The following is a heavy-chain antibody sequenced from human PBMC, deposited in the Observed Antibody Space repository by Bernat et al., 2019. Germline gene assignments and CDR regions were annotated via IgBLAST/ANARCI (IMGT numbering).Heavy chain of an antibody. CDR1: GFIFSNYG. D-gene: IGHD4-11*01. Sequence: QVHLVESGGGVVQPGRSLRLSCVASGFIFSNYGMHWVRQAPGKGLEWVAVIWYDGTNKYYADSVKGRFTISRDNSKNTLYLQMNSLRAEDTAVYYCARDSEKVTTLIYYYYYMDVWGKGTTVTVSS. V-gene: IGHV3-33*01. J-gene: IGHJ6*03. CDR2: IWYDGTNK. CDR3: ARDSEKVTTLIYYYYYMDV.